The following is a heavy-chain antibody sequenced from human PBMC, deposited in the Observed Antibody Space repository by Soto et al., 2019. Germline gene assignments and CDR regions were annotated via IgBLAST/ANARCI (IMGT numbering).Heavy chain of an antibody. D-gene: IGHD3-22*01. V-gene: IGHV3-48*02. J-gene: IGHJ3*02. CDR1: GGTFSSYS. CDR2: ISSSSGTI. Sequence: GALRGYCAASGGTFSSYSMNWVRQAPGKGLEWVSYISSSSGTIYYADSVKGRFTISRDNAKKSLCLQMNSLRDEDTAVYYCARDDGSGYYEETFDIWGQGTMVIVS. CDR3: ARDDGSGYYEETFDI.